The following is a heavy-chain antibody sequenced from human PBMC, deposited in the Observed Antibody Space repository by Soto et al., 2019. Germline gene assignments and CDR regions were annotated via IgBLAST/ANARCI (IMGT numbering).Heavy chain of an antibody. CDR2: ISDDGSTA. V-gene: IGHV3-74*01. J-gene: IGHJ4*02. CDR3: ARGHSVSSTGTGAH. Sequence: GESLKISCAVSGFNFSAYWLHWVRQVPGKGLTWVSRISDDGSTATYSDSVKGRFVIPRDNAKNSLYLEMNTLRVDDSGLYYCARGHSVSSTGTGAHWGRGTLVTVSS. D-gene: IGHD1-1*01. CDR1: GFNFSAYW.